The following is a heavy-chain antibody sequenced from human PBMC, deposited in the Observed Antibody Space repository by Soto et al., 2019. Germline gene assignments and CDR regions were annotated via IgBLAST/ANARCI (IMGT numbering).Heavy chain of an antibody. CDR1: GFTFSDHH. CDR2: ARNKANSYTT. CDR3: ARLTGTSFHX. V-gene: IGHV3-72*01. Sequence: GSLRLSCAAAGFTFSDHHMYWVRQAPGKGLEWAGRARNKANSYTTAYAASVKGRFTISRDDSKNSLSLQMNSLKTEDTAVYFCARLTGTSFHXWGQGTLLTVSX. J-gene: IGHJ4*02.